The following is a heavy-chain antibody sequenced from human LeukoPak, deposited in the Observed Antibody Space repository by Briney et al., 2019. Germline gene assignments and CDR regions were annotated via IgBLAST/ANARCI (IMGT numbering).Heavy chain of an antibody. D-gene: IGHD6-13*01. CDR2: IKQDGSEK. CDR3: AKGSKAAAGLDY. CDR1: GFSFSSYW. J-gene: IGHJ4*02. V-gene: IGHV3-7*01. Sequence: PGGSLRLSCAASGFSFSSYWMSWVRQAPGKGLEWVANIKQDGSEKYYVDSVKGRFTISRDNAKSSLYLQMNSLRAEDTAVYYCAKGSKAAAGLDYWGQGTLVTVSS.